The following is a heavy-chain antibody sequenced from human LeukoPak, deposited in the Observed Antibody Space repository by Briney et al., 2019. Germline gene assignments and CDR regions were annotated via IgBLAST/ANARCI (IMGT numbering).Heavy chain of an antibody. D-gene: IGHD3-22*01. V-gene: IGHV3-74*01. CDR1: GFTFSDYW. J-gene: IGHJ4*02. Sequence: GGSLRLSCAASGFTFSDYWMHWVRHAPGKGLVWVSRVKSDASSTNYADSVKGRFTISRDNAKNTLYLQMNSLRVEDTAFYYCVRGMRYYDTSGYYYWGQGTLVTVSS. CDR2: VKSDASST. CDR3: VRGMRYYDTSGYYY.